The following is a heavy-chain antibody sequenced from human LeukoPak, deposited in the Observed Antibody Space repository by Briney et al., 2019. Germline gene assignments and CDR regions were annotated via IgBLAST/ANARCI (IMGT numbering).Heavy chain of an antibody. CDR2: ISGSGGST. CDR3: ASPAYNWNYGVNDAFDI. CDR1: GFTFSSYA. J-gene: IGHJ3*02. Sequence: ESGGSLRLSCAASGFTFSSYAMSWVRQAPGKGLEWVSAISGSGGSTYYADSVKGRFTISRDNAKNSLYLQMSSLRAEDTAVHYCASPAYNWNYGVNDAFDIWGQGTMVTVSS. D-gene: IGHD1-7*01. V-gene: IGHV3-23*01.